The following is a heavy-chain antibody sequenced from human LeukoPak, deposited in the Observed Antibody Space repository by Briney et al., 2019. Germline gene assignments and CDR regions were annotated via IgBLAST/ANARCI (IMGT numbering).Heavy chain of an antibody. D-gene: IGHD2-15*01. V-gene: IGHV4-4*02. CDR3: AKDHNTGSVPYY. CDR1: GASISEAPW. J-gene: IGHJ4*02. Sequence: SETLSLTFSVSGASISEAPWWSGVRQPPGKGLEWIGVIYLSGDTDYNPSLKSRVTISIDKSKNQFSLKLAYVTAADTAVYYCAKDHNTGSVPYYWGQGTLVTVSS. CDR2: IYLSGDT.